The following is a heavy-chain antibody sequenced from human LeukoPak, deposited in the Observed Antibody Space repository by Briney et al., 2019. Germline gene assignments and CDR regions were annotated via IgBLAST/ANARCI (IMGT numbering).Heavy chain of an antibody. V-gene: IGHV4-30-4*08. CDR1: GGSISSGDYY. J-gene: IGHJ4*02. CDR2: IYYTGST. Sequence: SQTLSLTCSVSGGSISSGDYYWSWIRQPPGKGLEWIGYIYYTGSTSYNPSLKSRITISLDTSKNQFSLKLSSVTAADTAVYYCAREGPFGSGRYSDYWGQGTLVTVSS. CDR3: AREGPFGSGRYSDY. D-gene: IGHD3-10*01.